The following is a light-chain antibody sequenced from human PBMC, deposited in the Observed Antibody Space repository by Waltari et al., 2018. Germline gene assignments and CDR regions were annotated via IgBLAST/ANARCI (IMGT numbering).Light chain of an antibody. CDR3: QSYDSNNYVI. CDR1: SGNIASTY. V-gene: IGLV6-57*01. CDR2: EDY. Sequence: NFMLTQPRPVSESPGKTVTISCTRSSGNIASTYLQWYQRRPGSSPTSVIYEDYHRPSGVPDRFSASFDSSSNSASLTISGLKTEDEADYYCQSYDSNNYVIFGGGTKLTVL. J-gene: IGLJ2*01.